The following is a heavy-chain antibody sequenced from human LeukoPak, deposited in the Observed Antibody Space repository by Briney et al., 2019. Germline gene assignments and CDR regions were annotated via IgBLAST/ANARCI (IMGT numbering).Heavy chain of an antibody. CDR3: ARAGDIDY. D-gene: IGHD1-26*01. J-gene: IGHJ4*02. Sequence: GGSLRLSCAASGFTFSSYWMHWVRQAPGKGLMWASRINSDGGSPDYADSVKGRFTISRDNAKNTVYLQMNSLSPEDTAIYYCARAGDIDYWGQGTLVTVSS. CDR2: INSDGGSP. CDR1: GFTFSSYW. V-gene: IGHV3-74*01.